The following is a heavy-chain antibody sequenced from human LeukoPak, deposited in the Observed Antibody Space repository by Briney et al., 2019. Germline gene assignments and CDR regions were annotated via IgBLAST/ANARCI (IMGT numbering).Heavy chain of an antibody. Sequence: GGSLRLSCAASGFTFSSYAMSWVRQAPGKGLEWVSAISGSGGSTYYADSVKGRFTISRDNSKNTLYLQMNSLRAEDTAVYYCAQRPQYYDFWSGYWGYWGQGTLVTVSS. J-gene: IGHJ4*02. CDR3: AQRPQYYDFWSGYWGY. CDR2: ISGSGGST. CDR1: GFTFSSYA. V-gene: IGHV3-23*01. D-gene: IGHD3-3*01.